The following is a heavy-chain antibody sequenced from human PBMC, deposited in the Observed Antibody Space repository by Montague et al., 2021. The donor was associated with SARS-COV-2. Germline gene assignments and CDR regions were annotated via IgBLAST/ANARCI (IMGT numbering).Heavy chain of an antibody. CDR2: MHSTGST. CDR3: ARAVVGAKTATIES. CDR1: GGSINNYF. Sequence: SETLSLTCSVSGGSINNYFWGWIRQSPGKGLEWVGYMHSTGSTAYNPSLKSRVIISVDTSKTQISLKLCSVSAADTALYYCARAVVGAKTATIESWGQGTLVTVSS. J-gene: IGHJ4*02. D-gene: IGHD2-15*01. V-gene: IGHV4-59*01.